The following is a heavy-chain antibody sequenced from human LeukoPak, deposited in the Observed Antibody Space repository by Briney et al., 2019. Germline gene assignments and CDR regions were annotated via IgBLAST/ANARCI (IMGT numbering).Heavy chain of an antibody. V-gene: IGHV1-8*02. Sequence: ASVKVSCKTSGGTFSSNAISWVRQAPGQGLEWMGWMNPNSGNTGYAQKFQGRVTMTRNTSISTAYMELSSLRSEDTAVYYCARGYYDFWSQDYWGQGTLVTVSS. J-gene: IGHJ4*02. CDR3: ARGYYDFWSQDY. CDR2: MNPNSGNT. D-gene: IGHD3-3*01. CDR1: GGTFSSNA.